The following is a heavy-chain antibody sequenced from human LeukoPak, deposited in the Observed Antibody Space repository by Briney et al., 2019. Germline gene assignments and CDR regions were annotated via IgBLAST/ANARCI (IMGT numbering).Heavy chain of an antibody. CDR2: IYYSGST. V-gene: IGHV4-59*08. J-gene: IGHJ4*02. D-gene: IGHD3-9*01. Sequence: PSETLSLTCSVSGGSMNSYYWSWIRQSPGKGLEWIGYIYYSGSTNYNPSLKSRVTISVDTSKNQFSLKLSSVTAADTAVYHCARHVWLQPFDYWGQGTLVTVSS. CDR3: ARHVWLQPFDY. CDR1: GGSMNSYY.